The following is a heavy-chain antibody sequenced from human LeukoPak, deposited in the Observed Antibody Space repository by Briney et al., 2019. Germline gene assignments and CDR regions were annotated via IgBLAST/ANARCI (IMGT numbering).Heavy chain of an antibody. CDR2: FDPEDGET. D-gene: IGHD2-2*01. Sequence: GASVTVSCKVSGYTLTELSMHWVRQAPGKGLEWMGGFDPEDGETIYAQKFQGRVTMTEDTSTDTAYMELSSLKSGDTAVYYCATNHNSIVVVPAAMSLDVWGKGTTVTVPS. J-gene: IGHJ6*04. CDR1: GYTLTELS. CDR3: ATNHNSIVVVPAAMSLDV. V-gene: IGHV1-24*01.